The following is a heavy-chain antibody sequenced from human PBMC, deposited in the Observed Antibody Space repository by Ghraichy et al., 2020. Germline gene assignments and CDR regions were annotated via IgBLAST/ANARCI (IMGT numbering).Heavy chain of an antibody. CDR2: INSDGIIT. V-gene: IGHV3-74*01. CDR1: GFMFSKDW. J-gene: IGHJ5*02. Sequence: GGSLRLSCAASGFMFSKDWMHWVRQAPGKGLVWVSRINSDGIITTYADSVKGRFTISRDNAKNKLYLQMNSLRADDTAVYYCVRGIGDAWGQGALVTVSS. D-gene: IGHD2-15*01. CDR3: VRGIGDA.